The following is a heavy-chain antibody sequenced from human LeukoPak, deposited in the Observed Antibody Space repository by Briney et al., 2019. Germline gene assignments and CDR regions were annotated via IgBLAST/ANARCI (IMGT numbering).Heavy chain of an antibody. V-gene: IGHV3-23*01. J-gene: IGHJ4*02. CDR1: GFTLSSYA. CDR2: HSGSGGST. D-gene: IGHD2-15*01. CDR3: AKDHIVVVVAATLLFDY. Sequence: PGGSLRLSCAASGFTLSSYAMSLVRQAPGKGLEWVSAHSGSGGSTYYADSVKGRFTISRDNSKNTLYLQMNSLRAEDKALYYCAKDHIVVVVAATLLFDYWGQGTLVTVSS.